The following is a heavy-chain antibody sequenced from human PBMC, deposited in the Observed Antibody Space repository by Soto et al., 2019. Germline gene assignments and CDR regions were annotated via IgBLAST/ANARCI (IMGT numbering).Heavy chain of an antibody. CDR2: IYGDDDK. CDR1: GFSLTSGGVG. V-gene: IGHV2-5*02. D-gene: IGHD2-2*01. J-gene: IGHJ4*02. CDR3: AHKHAATWLFDY. Sequence: QITLKESGPTLVKPTQTLTLTCTFSGFSLTSGGVGVGWIRQPPGKAPEWLALIYGDDDKRFKPSLKNRLSIIRDNSRNEVVLKVTNMDPVDTATFFCAHKHAATWLFDYWGQGILVTVSS.